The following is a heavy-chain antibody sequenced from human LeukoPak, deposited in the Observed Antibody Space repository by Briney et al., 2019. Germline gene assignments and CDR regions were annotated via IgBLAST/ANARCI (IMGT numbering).Heavy chain of an antibody. D-gene: IGHD3-9*01. CDR3: ARDSAGYYP. CDR2: INEDGSAK. CDR1: GFSFNTYW. V-gene: IGHV3-7*01. J-gene: IGHJ5*02. Sequence: GGSLRLSCAASGFSFNTYWMSWVRQVPGKGLEWVANINEDGSAKYYVGSVVGRFTISRDNAKNSLFLHMNSLRVEDTAVYYCARDSAGYYPWGQGTLVTVSS.